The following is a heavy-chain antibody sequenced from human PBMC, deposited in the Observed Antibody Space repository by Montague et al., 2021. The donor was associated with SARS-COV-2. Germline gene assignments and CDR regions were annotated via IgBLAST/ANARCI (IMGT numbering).Heavy chain of an antibody. J-gene: IGHJ4*02. CDR1: GFSLSTSGVG. CDR2: IYWDDDR. D-gene: IGHD3-10*01. V-gene: IGHV2-5*02. CDR3: AHLVGYGWGSYTDY. Sequence: VKPTQTLTLTCTFSGFSLSTSGVGVGWIRQPPGKALEWLALIYWDDDRRYSPSLKSRLTITKDTSKNQVVLTMTNMDPVGTATYYCAHLVGYGWGSYTDYWGQGTLVTVSS.